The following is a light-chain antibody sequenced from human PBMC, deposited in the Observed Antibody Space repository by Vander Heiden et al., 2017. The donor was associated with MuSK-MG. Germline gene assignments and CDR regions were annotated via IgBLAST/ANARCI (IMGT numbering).Light chain of an antibody. CDR2: SDN. CDR1: NSNIGDRY. J-gene: IGLJ3*02. CDR3: ATWDDSLSGWV. Sequence: QSVLNQPPSASGTPGQTVTIPCSGSNSNIGDRYFYWYQHLPGTAPKLLMYSDNQRPSGVPDRFSGSKSGTSASLAISGLRAEDESDYYCATWDDSLSGWVFGGGTKLTVL. V-gene: IGLV1-47*02.